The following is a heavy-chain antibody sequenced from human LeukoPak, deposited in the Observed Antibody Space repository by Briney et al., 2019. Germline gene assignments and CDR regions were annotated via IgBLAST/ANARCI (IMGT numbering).Heavy chain of an antibody. CDR3: ATDPYCTNGVCLSA. Sequence: ASVKVSCKVSGYTLTGLSMHWVRQAPGKGLEWMGGFDPEDGETIYAQKFQGRVTMTEDTSTDTAYMELSSLRSEDTAVYYCATDPYCTNGVCLSAWGQGTLVTVSS. CDR2: FDPEDGET. D-gene: IGHD2-8*01. V-gene: IGHV1-24*01. CDR1: GYTLTGLS. J-gene: IGHJ5*02.